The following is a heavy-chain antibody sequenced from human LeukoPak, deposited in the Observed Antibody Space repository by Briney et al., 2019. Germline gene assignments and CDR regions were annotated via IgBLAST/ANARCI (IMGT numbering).Heavy chain of an antibody. CDR3: ARAEVLLWFGELLPYYFDY. CDR1: GYTFTSYG. D-gene: IGHD3-10*01. Sequence: ASVKVPCKASGYTFTSYGISWVRQAPGQGLEWMGWISAYNGNTNYAQKLQGRVTMTTDTSTSTAYMELRSLRSDDTAVYYCARAEVLLWFGELLPYYFDYWGQGTLVTVPS. V-gene: IGHV1-18*01. J-gene: IGHJ4*02. CDR2: ISAYNGNT.